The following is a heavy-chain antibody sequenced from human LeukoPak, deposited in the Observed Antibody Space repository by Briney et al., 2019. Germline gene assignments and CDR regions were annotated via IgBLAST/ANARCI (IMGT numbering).Heavy chain of an antibody. D-gene: IGHD2-15*01. CDR3: AKQLGYCSDGSCYFPY. CDR2: ISNNGGYT. J-gene: IGHJ4*02. V-gene: IGHV3-23*01. CDR1: GFTFSSSA. Sequence: GGSLRLSRAASGFTFSSSAMSWVRQTPGKGLEWVSAISNNGGYTYYADSVQGRFTISRDNSKSTLCLQMNSLRAEDTAVYYCAKQLGYCSDGSCYFPYWGQGTLVTVSS.